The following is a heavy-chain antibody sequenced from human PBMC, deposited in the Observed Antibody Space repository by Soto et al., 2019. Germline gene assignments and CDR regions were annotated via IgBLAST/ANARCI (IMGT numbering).Heavy chain of an antibody. CDR2: IYYSGST. D-gene: IGHD2-15*01. J-gene: IGHJ6*02. CDR1: GGSVSSGSYY. Sequence: QVQLQESGPGLVKPSETLSLTCTVSGGSVSSGSYYWSWIRQPPGKGLEWIGYIYYSGSTNYNPSLKSRVTISVDTSKNQFSLKLSSVTAADTAVYYCAAGGYYYYGMDVWGRGTTVTVSS. CDR3: AAGGYYYYGMDV. V-gene: IGHV4-61*01.